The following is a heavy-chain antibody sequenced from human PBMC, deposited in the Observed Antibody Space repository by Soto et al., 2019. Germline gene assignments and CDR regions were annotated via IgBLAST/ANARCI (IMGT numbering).Heavy chain of an antibody. CDR2: IYYSGST. D-gene: IGHD3-10*01. CDR1: GGSISSGDYY. CDR3: ARGDLMVRGVISYYGMDV. V-gene: IGHV4-30-4*01. Sequence: LSLTCTVSGGSISSGDYYWSWIRQPPGKGLEWIGYIYYSGSTYYNPSLKSRVTISVDTSKNQFSLKLSSVTAADTAVYYCARGDLMVRGVISYYGMDVWGQGTTVTVSS. J-gene: IGHJ6*02.